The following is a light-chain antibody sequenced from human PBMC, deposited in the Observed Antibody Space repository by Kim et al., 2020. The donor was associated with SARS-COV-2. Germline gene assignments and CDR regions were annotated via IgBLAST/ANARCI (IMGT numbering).Light chain of an antibody. CDR3: NSRDSSGPVV. CDR1: SLRSYY. J-gene: IGLJ2*01. V-gene: IGLV3-19*01. Sequence: SSELTQDPAVSVALGQTVRIKCQGDSLRSYYASWYQQKPGQAPVLVIYGKNNRPSGIPDRFSGSSSGNTASLTITGAQAEDEADYYCNSRDSSGPVVFGGGTQLTVL. CDR2: GKN.